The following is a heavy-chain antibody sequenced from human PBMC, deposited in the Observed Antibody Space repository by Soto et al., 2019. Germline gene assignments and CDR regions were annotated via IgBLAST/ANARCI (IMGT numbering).Heavy chain of an antibody. CDR3: ARALYYYDNSGLAY. V-gene: IGHV1-18*01. D-gene: IGHD3-22*01. J-gene: IGHJ4*02. CDR1: GYTFTSYG. CDR2: INIYSGDA. Sequence: QVRLEQSGPEVKKTGASVKVSCKASGYTFTSYGISWVRQAPGQGLEWMGWINIYSGDANYAQSCQDRVTRTRDTSTNTVNMEMRTLRSDDTAVYYCARALYYYDNSGLAYWGQGTLVTVSS.